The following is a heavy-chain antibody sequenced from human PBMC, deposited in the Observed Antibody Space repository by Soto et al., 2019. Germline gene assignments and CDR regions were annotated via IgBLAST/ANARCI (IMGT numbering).Heavy chain of an antibody. D-gene: IGHD3-10*01. J-gene: IGHJ1*01. CDR3: ARAGGAGRRVSAEYFQH. Sequence: QVQLVQSGAEVKKPGASVKFSCKASGYTFPSYDINWVRQATGQGLEWMGWMNPNSGNTGYAQKFQGRVTMTRNTSISTAYMELSSLRSEDTAVYYCARAGGAGRRVSAEYFQHWGQGTLVTVSS. CDR2: MNPNSGNT. CDR1: GYTFPSYD. V-gene: IGHV1-8*01.